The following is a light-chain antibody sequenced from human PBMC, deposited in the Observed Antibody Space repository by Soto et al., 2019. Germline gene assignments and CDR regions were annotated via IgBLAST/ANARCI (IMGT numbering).Light chain of an antibody. CDR3: CSYAGSYTFAV. Sequence: QSALTQPRSVSGSPGQSVTISCTGTSSDVGGYNYVSWYQRHPGKAPKLMIYDVSKRPSGVPDRFSGSKSGNTASLTISGLQAEDEADYYCCSYAGSYTFAVFGTGTKLTVL. V-gene: IGLV2-11*01. J-gene: IGLJ1*01. CDR1: SSDVGGYNY. CDR2: DVS.